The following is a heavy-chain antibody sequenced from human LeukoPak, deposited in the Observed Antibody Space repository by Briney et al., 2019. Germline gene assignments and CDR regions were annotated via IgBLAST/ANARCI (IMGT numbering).Heavy chain of an antibody. CDR2: IYDSGST. D-gene: IGHD1-14*01. Sequence: PSETLSLTCTVSVDSISSYYWRWLRQPPGKGLEGIGYIYDSGSTNYNPSLKSRVTISVDTSKNQFSLKLSSVTAADTAVYYCARRARATGSYYFDYWGQGTLVTVSS. CDR3: ARRARATGSYYFDY. J-gene: IGHJ4*02. V-gene: IGHV4-59*12. CDR1: VDSISSYY.